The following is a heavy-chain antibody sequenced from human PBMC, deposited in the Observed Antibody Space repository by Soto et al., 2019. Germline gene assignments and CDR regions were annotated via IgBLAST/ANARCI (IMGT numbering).Heavy chain of an antibody. CDR1: GFTFSTYG. V-gene: IGHV3-30*18. D-gene: IGHD2-15*01. CDR3: AKDSVSACSVASCYDWFDP. Sequence: PRLSCAASGFTFSTYGMHWVRQAPGKGLEWVAVISYDGSNKNYADSVKGRFTISRDNSKNTLYLQMNSLRAEDTAVYYCAKDSVSACSVASCYDWFDPWGQGALVTVSS. J-gene: IGHJ5*02. CDR2: ISYDGSNK.